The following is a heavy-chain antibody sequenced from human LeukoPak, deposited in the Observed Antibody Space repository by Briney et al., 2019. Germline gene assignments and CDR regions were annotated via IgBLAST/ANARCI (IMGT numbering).Heavy chain of an antibody. J-gene: IGHJ5*02. Sequence: SVKVSCKASGGTFSSYAISWVRQAPGQGLEWMGGIIPIFGTANYAQKFQGRVTITADKSTSTAYMELSSLRSEDTAVYYCARVSVAAPHNWFDPWGQGTLVTVSS. V-gene: IGHV1-69*06. CDR3: ARVSVAAPHNWFDP. CDR2: IIPIFGTA. CDR1: GGTFSSYA. D-gene: IGHD6-19*01.